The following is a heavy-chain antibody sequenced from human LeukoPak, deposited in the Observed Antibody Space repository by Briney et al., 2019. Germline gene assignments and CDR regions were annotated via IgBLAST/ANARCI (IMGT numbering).Heavy chain of an antibody. J-gene: IGHJ5*02. D-gene: IGHD6-13*01. CDR3: AKDWTSIAAAGPLGDWFDP. CDR2: ISYDGSNK. CDR1: GFTFSSYG. V-gene: IGHV3-30*18. Sequence: PGGTPRLSCAASGFTFSSYGMHWVRQAPGKGLEWVAVISYDGSNKYHADSVKGRFTISRDNSKNTLYLQMNSLRAEDTAVYYCAKDWTSIAAAGPLGDWFDPWGQGTLVTVSS.